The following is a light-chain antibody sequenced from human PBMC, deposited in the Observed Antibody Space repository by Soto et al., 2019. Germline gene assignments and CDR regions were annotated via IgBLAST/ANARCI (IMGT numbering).Light chain of an antibody. CDR2: GAS. CDR3: HQYGIGPWT. Sequence: EIVLTQSPGTLSLSPGERATLSCRPSQSVIYLAWYQQKPGQAPRLLFYGASNRATSIPGRFSGSGSGTDFTLTISRMEPEDSAVYYCHQYGIGPWTFGQGTKVEIK. CDR1: QSVIY. J-gene: IGKJ1*01. V-gene: IGKV3-20*01.